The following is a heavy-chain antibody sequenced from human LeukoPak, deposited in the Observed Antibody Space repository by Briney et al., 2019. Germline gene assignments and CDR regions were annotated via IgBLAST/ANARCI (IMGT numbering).Heavy chain of an antibody. CDR3: ARGGYDFWSGYYTGEKYYYGMDV. J-gene: IGHJ6*02. V-gene: IGHV1-69*04. D-gene: IGHD3-3*01. CDR1: GGTFSSYA. CDR2: IIPILGIA. Sequence: ASVKVSCKASGGTFSSYAISWVRQAPGQGLEWMGRIIPILGIANYAQKFQGRVTITADKSTSTAYMELSSLRSEDTAVYYCARGGYDFWSGYYTGEKYYYGMDVWGQGTTVTVSS.